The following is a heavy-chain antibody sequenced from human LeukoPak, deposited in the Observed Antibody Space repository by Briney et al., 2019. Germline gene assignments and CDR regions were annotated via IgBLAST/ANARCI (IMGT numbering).Heavy chain of an antibody. J-gene: IGHJ4*02. CDR3: ARLGIDY. Sequence: PSETLSLTCAVSGYSISSGYYWGWIRQPPGKGLEWNGSIYHSGSTYYNPSLKSRVTISVDTSKNQFSIKLSYVTAADTAVYYCARLGIDYWGQGTLVTVSS. CDR1: GYSISSGYY. CDR2: IYHSGST. V-gene: IGHV4-38-2*01. D-gene: IGHD7-27*01.